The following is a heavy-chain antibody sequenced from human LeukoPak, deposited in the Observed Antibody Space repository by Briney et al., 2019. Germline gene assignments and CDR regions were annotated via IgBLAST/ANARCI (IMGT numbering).Heavy chain of an antibody. J-gene: IGHJ4*02. CDR2: IYYSGST. D-gene: IGHD2-21*02. V-gene: IGHV4-59*12. CDR3: ARVPARRVVTTPTYFDF. Sequence: SETLSLTCTVSGGSISSYYWSWIRQPPGKGLEWIGYIYYSGSTNYNPSLKSRVTISVDTSKNQFSLKLSSVTAADTAVYYCARVPARRVVTTPTYFDFWGQGTLVTVSS. CDR1: GGSISSYY.